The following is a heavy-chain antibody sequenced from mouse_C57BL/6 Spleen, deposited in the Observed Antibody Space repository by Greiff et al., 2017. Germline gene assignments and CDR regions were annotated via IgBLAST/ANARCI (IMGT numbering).Heavy chain of an antibody. CDR3: ARSGGYDGYYADAMDY. D-gene: IGHD2-3*01. CDR2: IYPGDGDT. CDR1: GYAFSSYW. V-gene: IGHV1-80*01. Sequence: VKLMESGAELVKPGASVKISCKASGYAFSSYWMNWVKQRPGKGLEWIGQIYPGDGDTNYNGKFKGKATLTADKSSSTAYMQLSSLTSEDSAVYFCARSGGYDGYYADAMDYWGQGTSVTVSS. J-gene: IGHJ4*01.